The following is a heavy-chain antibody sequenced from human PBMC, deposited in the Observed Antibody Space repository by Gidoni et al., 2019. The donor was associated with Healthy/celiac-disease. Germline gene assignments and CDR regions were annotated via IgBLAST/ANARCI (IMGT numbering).Heavy chain of an antibody. V-gene: IGHV5-51*03. CDR1: GNTFTSYC. CDR3: ARRSNGSREWYPYYHFDY. D-gene: IGHD3-3*01. Sequence: EVRLVHSGAQVKHPGASLKISFKGSGNTFTSYCMGWVRQMPGKVLEWMGIIYPGDSDTGYSPSFQGKVTISAEKSISTAYLQWSSLKASATAMYYCARRSNGSREWYPYYHFDYWGQGTLVTVSS. CDR2: IYPGDSDT. J-gene: IGHJ4*02.